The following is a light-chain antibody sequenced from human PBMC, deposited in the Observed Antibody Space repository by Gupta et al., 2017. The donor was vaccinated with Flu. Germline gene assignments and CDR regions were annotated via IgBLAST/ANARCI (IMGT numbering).Light chain of an antibody. Sequence: SVTISCTGTSSDVGNYDYVSLYQQHPGKAPKLMIYGVTERPSGVPDRFSGSKSGNTASLAISGLQAEDEANYYCCSYAGTFTFVFGGGTKLTVL. CDR3: CSYAGTFTFV. V-gene: IGLV2-11*03. CDR1: SSDVGNYDY. CDR2: GVT. J-gene: IGLJ3*02.